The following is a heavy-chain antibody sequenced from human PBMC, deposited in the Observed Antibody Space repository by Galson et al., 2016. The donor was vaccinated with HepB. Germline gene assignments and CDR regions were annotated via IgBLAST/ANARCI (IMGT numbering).Heavy chain of an antibody. D-gene: IGHD4-17*01. Sequence: SGGSISSSRHYWGWIRQPPGKGLEWIASMYYSGSTYYNPSLKSRVTISVDTSKNQLSLELSSVTAADTAMYYCARHDYGDFLFDYWGQGTLVIVSS. V-gene: IGHV4-39*01. CDR2: MYYSGST. CDR3: ARHDYGDFLFDY. CDR1: GGSISSSRHY. J-gene: IGHJ4*02.